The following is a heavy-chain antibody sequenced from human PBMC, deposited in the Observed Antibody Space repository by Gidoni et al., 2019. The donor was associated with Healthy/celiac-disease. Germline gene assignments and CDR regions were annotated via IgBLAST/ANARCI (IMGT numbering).Heavy chain of an antibody. Sequence: EVQLVESGGGLVQPGGSLRLSCAASGFTFRSYSMNWVRQAPGKGLEWVSYISSSSSTIYYADSVKGRFTISRDNAKNSLYLQMNSLRAEDTAVYYCARLRYDFWSGYPYYFDYWGQGTLVTVSS. D-gene: IGHD3-3*01. CDR2: ISSSSSTI. CDR3: ARLRYDFWSGYPYYFDY. V-gene: IGHV3-48*01. CDR1: GFTFRSYS. J-gene: IGHJ4*02.